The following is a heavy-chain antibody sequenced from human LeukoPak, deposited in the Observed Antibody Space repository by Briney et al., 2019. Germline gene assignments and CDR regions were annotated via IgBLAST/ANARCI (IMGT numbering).Heavy chain of an antibody. CDR1: GYTFTSYA. Sequence: GASVKVSCKASGYTFTSYAMHWVRQAPGQRLEWMGWINAGNGNTKYSQKFQGRVTFTRDTSATTASMELSSLRSEDTAVYYCARERTESYDELDYWGQGTLVTVSS. V-gene: IGHV1-3*01. CDR3: ARERTESYDELDY. CDR2: INAGNGNT. J-gene: IGHJ4*02. D-gene: IGHD1-26*01.